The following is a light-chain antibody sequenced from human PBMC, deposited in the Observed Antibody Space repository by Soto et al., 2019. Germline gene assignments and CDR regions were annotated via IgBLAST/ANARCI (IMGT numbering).Light chain of an antibody. Sequence: EIVMTQSPATLSVSPGERATLSCRASQSVSSNLAWYQQKPGQAPRLLIYGASTRATGIPARFSGSGSGTAFTFTISSLQSEDFAVYYCQQYNNWPPGTFGQGTKVEIK. CDR2: GAS. CDR3: QQYNNWPPGT. J-gene: IGKJ1*01. V-gene: IGKV3-15*01. CDR1: QSVSSN.